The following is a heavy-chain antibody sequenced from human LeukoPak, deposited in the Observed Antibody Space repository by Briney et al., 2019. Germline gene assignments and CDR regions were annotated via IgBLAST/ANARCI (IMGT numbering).Heavy chain of an antibody. CDR3: AREGYYDFWSGTYRLGGMDV. CDR2: IYYSGST. CDR1: GCSISSGDYY. V-gene: IGHV4-30-4*01. D-gene: IGHD3-3*01. Sequence: SQTLSLNCTVSGCSISSGDYYWSWIRQPPGKGLEWIGYIYYSGSTYYNPSLKSRVTISVDTSKNQFSLKLSSVTAADTAVYYCAREGYYDFWSGTYRLGGMDVWGQGTTVTVSS. J-gene: IGHJ6*02.